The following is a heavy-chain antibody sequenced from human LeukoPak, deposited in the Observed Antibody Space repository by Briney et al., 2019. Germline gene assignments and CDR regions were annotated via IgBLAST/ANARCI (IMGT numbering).Heavy chain of an antibody. CDR1: GFIFTNYW. D-gene: IGHD1-14*01. CDR3: ARDASGTEPYVDY. Sequence: GGSLRLSCAASGFIFTNYWMHWVRQAPGKGLEWVSSITSSSSYIYYADSVKGRFTISRDNAKISLSLQMNSLRAEDTAVYYCARDASGTEPYVDYWGQGTLVTVSS. V-gene: IGHV3-21*01. CDR2: ITSSSSYI. J-gene: IGHJ4*02.